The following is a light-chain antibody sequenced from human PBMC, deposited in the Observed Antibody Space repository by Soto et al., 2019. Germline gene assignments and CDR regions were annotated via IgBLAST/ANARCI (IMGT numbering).Light chain of an antibody. J-gene: IGKJ5*01. V-gene: IGKV1-12*01. CDR2: GAS. Sequence: DIQMTQSPPSVSASVGDRVTITCRASQDVGKWLAWYQQKPGKAPTVXIHGASSLQSGVQPRYSGSGYGTEFTLTISSLQPEDFATYYCQQANSFTITFGQGTRLEIK. CDR3: QQANSFTIT. CDR1: QDVGKW.